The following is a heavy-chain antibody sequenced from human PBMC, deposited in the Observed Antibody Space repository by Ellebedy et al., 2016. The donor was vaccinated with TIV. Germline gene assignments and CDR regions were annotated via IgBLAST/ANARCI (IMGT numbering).Heavy chain of an antibody. D-gene: IGHD1-26*01. J-gene: IGHJ4*02. CDR1: GGSISSYY. CDR2: IYYSGST. Sequence: MPSETLSLTCTVSGGSISSYYWSWIRQPPGKGLEWIGYIYYSGSTNYNPSLKSRVTISVDTSKNQFSLKLSSVTAADTAVYYCARYQVGATRTFDYWGQGTLVTVSS. V-gene: IGHV4-59*08. CDR3: ARYQVGATRTFDY.